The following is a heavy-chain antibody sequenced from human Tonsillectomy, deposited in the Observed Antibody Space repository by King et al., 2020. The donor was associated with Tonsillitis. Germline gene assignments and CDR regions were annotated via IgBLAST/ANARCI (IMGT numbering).Heavy chain of an antibody. CDR3: ARDLDWGSIDAFDI. Sequence: QLVQSGAEVKKPGASVKVSCKLSGYTFTSYYIHWVRQAPGQGLEWMGIINPGGGQTNYAQKFQGRVTMTRDTSTTTVYMELSSLRSEDTAIYYCARDLDWGSIDAFDIWGQGTVVTVSA. J-gene: IGHJ3*02. CDR1: GYTFTSYY. V-gene: IGHV1-46*01. CDR2: INPGGGQT. D-gene: IGHD3/OR15-3a*01.